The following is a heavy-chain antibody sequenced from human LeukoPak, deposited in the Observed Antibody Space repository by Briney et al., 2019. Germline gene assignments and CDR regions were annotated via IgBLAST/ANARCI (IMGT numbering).Heavy chain of an antibody. CDR3: ARRLRPSTFDY. CDR1: GGSFSGYY. D-gene: IGHD1-26*01. V-gene: IGHV4-34*01. Sequence: SETLSLTCAVYGGSFSGYYWSWIRQPPGKGLEWIGEINHSGSTNYNPSLKSRVTISVDTSKNQFSLKLSSVTAADTAVYYCARRLRPSTFDYWGQGTLVTVSS. CDR2: INHSGST. J-gene: IGHJ4*02.